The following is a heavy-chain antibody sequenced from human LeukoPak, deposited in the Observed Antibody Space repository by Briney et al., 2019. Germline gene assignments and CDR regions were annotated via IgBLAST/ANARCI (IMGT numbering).Heavy chain of an antibody. V-gene: IGHV4-34*01. CDR2: INHSGST. CDR3: ARGEGARDGYNYEGPFYFDY. Sequence: SETLSLTCAVYGGSFSGYYWIWIRQPPGKGLEWIGRINHSGSTNYSPSLKSRATISVDTSKSQFSLKLNSMTAADTAVYYCARGEGARDGYNYEGPFYFDYWGQGTLVTVSS. D-gene: IGHD5-24*01. CDR1: GGSFSGYY. J-gene: IGHJ4*02.